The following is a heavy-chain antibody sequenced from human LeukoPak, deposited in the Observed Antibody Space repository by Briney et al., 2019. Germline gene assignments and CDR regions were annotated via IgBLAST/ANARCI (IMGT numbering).Heavy chain of an antibody. J-gene: IGHJ5*02. CDR2: ISSSSSYI. CDR1: GFTFSSYS. V-gene: IGHV3-21*01. CDR3: ARDIRCHQSSCYENWFDP. D-gene: IGHD2-15*01. Sequence: GGSLRLSCAASGFTFSSYSMNWVRQAPGKGLEWVSSISSSSSYIYYADSVKGRSTISRDNAKNSLYLQMNSLRAEDTAVYYCARDIRCHQSSCYENWFDPWGQGTLVTVSS.